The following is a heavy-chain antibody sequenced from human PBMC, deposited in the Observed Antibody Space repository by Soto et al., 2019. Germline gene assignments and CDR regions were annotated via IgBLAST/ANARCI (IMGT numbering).Heavy chain of an antibody. D-gene: IGHD1-26*01. CDR2: IYPGDSDT. CDR3: ASGRWDDYYYGMDV. J-gene: IGHJ6*02. Sequence: GESLKIACNGSGYSFTSYWIGWVRQMPGKGLERMGIIYPGDSDTRHSPSFQGQVTIAADKTISTAYLQWSSLKASDTAMYYCASGRWDDYYYGMDVWGQGTAVTVSS. CDR1: GYSFTSYW. V-gene: IGHV5-51*01.